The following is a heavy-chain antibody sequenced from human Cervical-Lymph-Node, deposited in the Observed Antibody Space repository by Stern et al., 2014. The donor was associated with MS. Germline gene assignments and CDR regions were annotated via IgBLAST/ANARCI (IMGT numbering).Heavy chain of an antibody. CDR1: GGSISSYY. CDR2: IYYSGST. Sequence: QVQLVQSGPGLVKPSETLSLTCTVSGGSISSYYWSWIRQPPGKGLEWIGYIYYSGSTNYNPSLKSRVTISVDTSKNQFSLKLSSVTAADTAVYYCARAGRDGYNFDYWGQGTLVTVSS. D-gene: IGHD5-24*01. V-gene: IGHV4-59*01. CDR3: ARAGRDGYNFDY. J-gene: IGHJ4*02.